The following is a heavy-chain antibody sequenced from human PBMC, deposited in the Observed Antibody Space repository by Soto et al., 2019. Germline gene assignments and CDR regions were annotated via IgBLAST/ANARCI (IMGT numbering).Heavy chain of an antibody. D-gene: IGHD1-26*01. Sequence: PSQTLSLTCATSGDSVSSNSAAWNWIRQSPSRGLEWLGRTYYRSKWYNDYAVSVKSRITINPDTSKNQFSLQLNSVTPEDTAVYYCARDVRRVGATHHYLHAIPVWGQGTTVTVSS. V-gene: IGHV6-1*01. CDR2: TYYRSKWYN. J-gene: IGHJ6*02. CDR3: ARDVRRVGATHHYLHAIPV. CDR1: GDSVSSNSAA.